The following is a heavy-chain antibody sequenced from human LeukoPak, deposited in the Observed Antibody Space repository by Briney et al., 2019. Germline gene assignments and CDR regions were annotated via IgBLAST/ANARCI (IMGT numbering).Heavy chain of an antibody. V-gene: IGHV1-2*02. D-gene: IGHD6-19*01. CDR3: ARDFWSADLDSSGFSDY. J-gene: IGHJ4*02. CDR1: GYTFTGYY. CDR2: INPNSGGT. Sequence: GASVKVSCKASGYTFTGYYMHWVRQAPGQGLEWMGWINPNSGGTNYAQKFRGRVTMTRDTSISTAYMELSRLRSDDTAVYYCARDFWSADLDSSGFSDYWGQGTLVTVSS.